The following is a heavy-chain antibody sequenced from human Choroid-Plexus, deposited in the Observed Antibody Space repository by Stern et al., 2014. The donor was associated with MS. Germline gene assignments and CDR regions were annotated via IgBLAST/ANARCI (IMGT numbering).Heavy chain of an antibody. CDR2: VSYDGSNK. CDR3: AKDRQYLTYFFDH. Sequence: QLQLQESGGGVVQPGRPLRLSCVASGFTFGSCAMHWVRQAPGKGLEWVAGVSYDGSNKYYADSVKGRFTISRDNSQNTLYMQMSSLRPGDTAVYYCAKDRQYLTYFFDHWGQGSLVTVSS. V-gene: IGHV3-30*18. CDR1: GFTFGSCA. J-gene: IGHJ5*02. D-gene: IGHD2/OR15-2a*01.